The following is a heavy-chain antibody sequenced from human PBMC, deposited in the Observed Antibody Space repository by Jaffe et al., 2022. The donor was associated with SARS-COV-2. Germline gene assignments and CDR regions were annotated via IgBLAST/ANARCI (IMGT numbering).Heavy chain of an antibody. CDR2: ISWNSGSI. Sequence: EVQLVESGGGLVQPGRSLRLSCAASGFTFDDYAMHWVRQAPGKGLEWVSGISWNSGSIGYADSVKGRFTISRDNAKNSLYLQMNSLRAEDTALYYCAKDNGIVGAFPINYGMDVWGQGTTVTVSS. V-gene: IGHV3-9*01. CDR3: AKDNGIVGAFPINYGMDV. J-gene: IGHJ6*02. D-gene: IGHD1-26*01. CDR1: GFTFDDYA.